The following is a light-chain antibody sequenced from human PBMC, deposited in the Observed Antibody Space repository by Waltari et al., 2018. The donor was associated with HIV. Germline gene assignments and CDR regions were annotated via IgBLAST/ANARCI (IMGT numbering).Light chain of an antibody. Sequence: QSALTQPASVSGSPGQSITISCTGTSSDVGGYNYVSWYQQHPGKAPKLMLYDVSKRPSGVSNRFSGSKSGNTASLTISGLQAEDEADYCCCSYAGSSTYVFGTGTKVTVL. CDR1: SSDVGGYNY. CDR2: DVS. J-gene: IGLJ1*01. V-gene: IGLV2-23*02. CDR3: CSYAGSSTYV.